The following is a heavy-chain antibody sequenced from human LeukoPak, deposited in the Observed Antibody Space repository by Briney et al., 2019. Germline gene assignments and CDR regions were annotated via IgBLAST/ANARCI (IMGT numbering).Heavy chain of an antibody. CDR3: AELGITMIGGV. V-gene: IGHV3-23*01. D-gene: IGHD3-10*02. J-gene: IGHJ6*04. CDR2: ISGRGSTT. Sequence: GGSLRLSCAASGFTFSSYALSWVRQAPGKGLEWVSGISGRGSTTYYADSVKGRFTISRDNAKNSLYLQMNSLRAEDTAVYYCAELGITMIGGVWGKGTTVTISS. CDR1: GFTFSSYA.